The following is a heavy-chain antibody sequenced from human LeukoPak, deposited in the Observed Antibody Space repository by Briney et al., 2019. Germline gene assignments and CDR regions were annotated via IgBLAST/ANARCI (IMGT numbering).Heavy chain of an antibody. CDR1: GGSISSYY. V-gene: IGHV4-59*01. J-gene: IGHJ4*02. CDR3: ARDVSAAGTGDY. Sequence: EPSETLSLTCTVSGGSISSYYWSWIRQPPRKGLEWIGYIYYSVSTNYNPSLKSRVSISVDTSKNQFSLKLSCVTAADTAVYYCARDVSAAGTGDYWGQGTLVTVSS. CDR2: IYYSVST. D-gene: IGHD6-13*01.